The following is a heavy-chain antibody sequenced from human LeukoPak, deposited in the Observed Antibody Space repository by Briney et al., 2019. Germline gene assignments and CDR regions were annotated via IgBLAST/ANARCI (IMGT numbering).Heavy chain of an antibody. V-gene: IGHV4-30-4*01. CDR1: GGSTSSGDYY. CDR3: AREVHGDYYFDY. D-gene: IGHD4-17*01. CDR2: IYYSGST. J-gene: IGHJ4*02. Sequence: SETLSLTCTVSGGSTSSGDYYWSWIRQPPGKGLEWIGYIYYSGSTYYNPSLKSRVTISVDTSKNQFSLKLSSVTAADTAVYYCAREVHGDYYFDYWGQGTLVTVSS.